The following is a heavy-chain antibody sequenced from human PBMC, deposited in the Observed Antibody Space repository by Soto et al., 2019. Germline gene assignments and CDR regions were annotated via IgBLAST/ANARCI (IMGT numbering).Heavy chain of an antibody. CDR3: ARTPLD. CDR1: GGSISSGGYY. Sequence: QVQLQESGPGLVKPSQPLSLTCPVSGGSISSGGYYCSWIRQHPGKGLAWIGYIYYSGTTYYKPSLKSRLTISVDTSKNQFALKLSSVTAADPAVYYCARTPLDWGQGTLVTVSS. V-gene: IGHV4-31*03. J-gene: IGHJ4*02. CDR2: IYYSGTT.